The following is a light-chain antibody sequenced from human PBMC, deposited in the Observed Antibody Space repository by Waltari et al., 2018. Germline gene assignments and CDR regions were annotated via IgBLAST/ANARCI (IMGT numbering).Light chain of an antibody. CDR1: SSYVGGYNS. J-gene: IGLJ3*02. CDR3: CSFTSRSTWV. Sequence: QSALTQPASVSGSPGQSITISCTGTSSYVGGYNSVSWYQQHPGKVPKLLIFDVSNRPSGVSNRFSGSKSGNTASLTISGLQAEDESDYYCCSFTSRSTWVFGGGTKLTVL. CDR2: DVS. V-gene: IGLV2-14*01.